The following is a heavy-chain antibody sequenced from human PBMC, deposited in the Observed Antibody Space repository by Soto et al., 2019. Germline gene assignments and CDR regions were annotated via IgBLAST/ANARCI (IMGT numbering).Heavy chain of an antibody. V-gene: IGHV3-66*01. CDR3: ARDYYGSGSYYWFDP. CDR1: GFTVSSNY. J-gene: IGHJ5*02. D-gene: IGHD3-10*01. Sequence: GGSLRLSCAASGFTVSSNYMSWVRQAPGKGLEWVSVIYSGGSTYYADSVKGRFTISRDNSKNTLYFQMNSLRAEDTAVYYCARDYYGSGSYYWFDPWGQGTLVTVSS. CDR2: IYSGGST.